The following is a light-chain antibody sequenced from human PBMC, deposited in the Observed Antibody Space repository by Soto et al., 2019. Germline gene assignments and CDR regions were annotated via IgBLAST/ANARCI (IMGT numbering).Light chain of an antibody. Sequence: ESVLTQSPATLSLSPGESATLSCRATRSVSSYLAWYQQKPGQAPRLLIYDASSRPTDLPARFSGSGSGTDFTLTICSLEPEDFALYYCQQRSNWPITFGQGTRLEIK. J-gene: IGKJ5*01. CDR1: RSVSSY. CDR2: DAS. CDR3: QQRSNWPIT. V-gene: IGKV3-11*01.